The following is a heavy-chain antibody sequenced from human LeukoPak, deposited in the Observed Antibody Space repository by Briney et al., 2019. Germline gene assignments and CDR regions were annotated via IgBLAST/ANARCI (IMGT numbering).Heavy chain of an antibody. Sequence: GGSLRLSCAASGFTFSSYNMNWVRQAPGKGLEWVSYISSSSSTIYYADSVKGRFTISRDNAKNSLYLQMNSLRAEDTAVYYCARGTGYCSGGSCGSYWGQGTLVTVSS. CDR1: GFTFSSYN. V-gene: IGHV3-48*01. CDR3: ARGTGYCSGGSCGSY. D-gene: IGHD2-15*01. CDR2: ISSSSSTI. J-gene: IGHJ4*02.